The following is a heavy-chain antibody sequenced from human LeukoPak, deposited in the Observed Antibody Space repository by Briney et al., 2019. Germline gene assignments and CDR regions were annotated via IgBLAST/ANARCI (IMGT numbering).Heavy chain of an antibody. Sequence: PGGSLRLSCAASGFTFSSYGMHWVRQAPGKGLEWVAVIWYDGSNKYYADSVKGRFTISRDNSKNTIYLQMNSLRAEDTALYYCAKAAAAPGFDFWGQGTLVTVSS. D-gene: IGHD6-13*01. J-gene: IGHJ4*02. V-gene: IGHV3-33*06. CDR3: AKAAAAPGFDF. CDR2: IWYDGSNK. CDR1: GFTFSSYG.